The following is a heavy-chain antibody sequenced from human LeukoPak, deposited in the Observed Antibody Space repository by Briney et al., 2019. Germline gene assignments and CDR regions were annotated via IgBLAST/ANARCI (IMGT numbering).Heavy chain of an antibody. V-gene: IGHV3-74*01. D-gene: IGHD5-12*01. Sequence: PGGSLRLSCSASGLTLSGYWMHWVRQIPGKGLVWVSRIDSDGSGTSYADSVKGRFTISRDNAKNSLYLQMNSLRAEDTALYYCAKDIVQGGGYADWGQGTLVTVSS. CDR1: GLTLSGYW. J-gene: IGHJ4*02. CDR2: IDSDGSGT. CDR3: AKDIVQGGGYAD.